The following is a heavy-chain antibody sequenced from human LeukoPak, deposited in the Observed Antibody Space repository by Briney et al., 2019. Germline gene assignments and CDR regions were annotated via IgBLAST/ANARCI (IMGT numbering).Heavy chain of an antibody. CDR2: IYYSGTT. CDR3: ARVGSSSWFFFDY. Sequence: SETLSLTCTVSGGSISSSSYYWGWIRQPPGKGLEWIGSIYYSGTTYYNPSLKSRVTISVDTSKNQFSLKLSSVTAADTAVYYCARVGSSSWFFFDYWGQGTLVTVSS. CDR1: GGSISSSSYY. D-gene: IGHD6-13*01. V-gene: IGHV4-39*07. J-gene: IGHJ4*02.